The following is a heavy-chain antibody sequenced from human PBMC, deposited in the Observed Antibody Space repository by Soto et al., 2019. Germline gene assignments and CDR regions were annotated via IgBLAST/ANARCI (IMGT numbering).Heavy chain of an antibody. D-gene: IGHD3-10*01. J-gene: IGHJ6*02. CDR1: GGTLSDYA. CDR2: IMPTLDSA. CDR3: AVAAVREILTEQSSGMAV. V-gene: IGHV1-69*01. Sequence: QVQLVQSGAEVKHPGSSVKVSCKASGGTLSDYAVSWVRQARGQGLEWMGGIMPTLDSANYAQKFQGRLTITAAESTSTANMELSSLTSDDTAIYYCAVAAVREILTEQSSGMAVWGQGTTVTVSS.